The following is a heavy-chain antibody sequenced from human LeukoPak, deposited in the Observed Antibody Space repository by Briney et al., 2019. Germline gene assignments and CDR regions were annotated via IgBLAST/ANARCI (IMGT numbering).Heavy chain of an antibody. J-gene: IGHJ4*02. V-gene: IGHV3-74*01. CDR1: GFTVNAYW. Sequence: GGSLRLSCVLSGFTVNAYWMHWVRQAPGAGLVWVSRIAPDGSPTDYADSVKGRFTISSDYAKNKVYLQLNSLRPEDTALYHCTMDTFGPLDHWGQGALVTVSS. CDR3: TMDTFGPLDH. D-gene: IGHD5-18*01. CDR2: IAPDGSPT.